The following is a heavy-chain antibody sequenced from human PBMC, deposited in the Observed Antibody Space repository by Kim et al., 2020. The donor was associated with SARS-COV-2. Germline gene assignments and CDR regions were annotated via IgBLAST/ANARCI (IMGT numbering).Heavy chain of an antibody. CDR1: GGTFSSYA. D-gene: IGHD1-26*01. CDR3: ARDLSSGVGGAWFDP. Sequence: SVKVSCKASGGTFSSYAISWVRQAPGQGLEWMGGIIPIFGTANYAQKFQGRVTITADESTSTAYMELSSLRSEDTAVYYCARDLSSGVGGAWFDPWGQGTLVTVSS. J-gene: IGHJ5*02. V-gene: IGHV1-69*13. CDR2: IIPIFGTA.